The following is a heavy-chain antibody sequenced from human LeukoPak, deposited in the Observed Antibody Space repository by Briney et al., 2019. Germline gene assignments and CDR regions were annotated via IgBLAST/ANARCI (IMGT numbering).Heavy chain of an antibody. D-gene: IGHD6-13*01. CDR3: AREGRSSWSAGGSDY. J-gene: IGHJ4*02. CDR1: GFTFSSYA. Sequence: PGGSLRLSCAASGFTFSSYAMSWVRQAPGKGLEWVSGISGSGDNTYYADSVKGRFTISRDNSKNTLYVQVNSLGAEDTAVYYCAREGRSSWSAGGSDYWGQGTLVTVSS. CDR2: ISGSGDNT. V-gene: IGHV3-23*01.